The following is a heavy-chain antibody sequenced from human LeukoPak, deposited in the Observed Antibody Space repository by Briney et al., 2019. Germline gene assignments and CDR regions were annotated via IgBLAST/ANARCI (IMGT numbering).Heavy chain of an antibody. CDR1: GGTFSSYA. V-gene: IGHV1-69*06. D-gene: IGHD1-26*01. J-gene: IGHJ5*02. CDR2: IIPIFGTA. CDR3: ARARGTTSRFDP. Sequence: GASVKVSCKASGGTFSSYAISWVRQAPGQGVEGMGGIIPIFGTANYAQKFQGRVTITADKSTSTAYMELSSLRSEDTAVYYCARARGTTSRFDPWGQGTLVTVSS.